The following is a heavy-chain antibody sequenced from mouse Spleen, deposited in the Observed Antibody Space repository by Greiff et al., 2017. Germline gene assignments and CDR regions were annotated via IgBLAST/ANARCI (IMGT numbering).Heavy chain of an antibody. Sequence: EVNLVESGGGLVQPGGSLSLSCAASGFTFTDYYMSWVRQPPGKALEWLGFIRNKANGYTTEYSASVKGRFTISRDNSQSILYLQMNALRAEDSATYYCARYTHLISNWEGWYFDVWGAGTTVTVSS. D-gene: IGHD4-1*01. CDR3: ARYTHLISNWEGWYFDV. CDR1: GFTFTDYY. J-gene: IGHJ1*01. CDR2: IRNKANGYTT. V-gene: IGHV7-3*01.